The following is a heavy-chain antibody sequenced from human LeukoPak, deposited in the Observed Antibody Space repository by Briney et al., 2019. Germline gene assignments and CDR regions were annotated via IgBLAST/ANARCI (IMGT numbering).Heavy chain of an antibody. CDR2: IYYSGST. Sequence: SETLSLICTVSGGPISSGGYYWSWIRQHPGKGLEWIGYIYYSGSTYYNPSLKSRVTISVDTSKNQFSLKLSSVTAADTAVYYCARGYDSSGYYLRDYFDYWGQGTLVTVSS. J-gene: IGHJ4*02. D-gene: IGHD3-22*01. CDR1: GGPISSGGYY. CDR3: ARGYDSSGYYLRDYFDY. V-gene: IGHV4-31*03.